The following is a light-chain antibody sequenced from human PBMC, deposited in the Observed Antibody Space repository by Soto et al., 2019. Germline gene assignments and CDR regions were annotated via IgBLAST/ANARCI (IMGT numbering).Light chain of an antibody. V-gene: IGLV2-14*01. CDR2: EVS. CDR3: SSYTSSSTLV. J-gene: IGLJ1*01. CDR1: SSDVGGYNY. Sequence: QYLLRKPGSLPVSPGYSDTISCTGTSSDVGGYNYVSSYQQHPGKAPKLMLYEVSNRPSGVSNRFSGSKSGNTASLTISGLQAEDEADYYCSSYTSSSTLVFGTGTKVTV.